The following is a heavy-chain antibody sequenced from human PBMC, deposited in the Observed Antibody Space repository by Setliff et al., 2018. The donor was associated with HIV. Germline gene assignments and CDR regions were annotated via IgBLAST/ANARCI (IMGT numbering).Heavy chain of an antibody. V-gene: IGHV4-4*07. CDR3: ARGGGPDTNFDL. Sequence: SETLSLTCTSSGDSISGYYWSWIRQPAGKGLEWIGRICTSGRTNYNPSFKSRVTISVDTSKNQCSLRLSSVTAADRAVYYCARGGGPDTNFDLWGQGTLVTVSS. J-gene: IGHJ4*02. CDR2: ICTSGRT. D-gene: IGHD5-18*01. CDR1: GDSISGYY.